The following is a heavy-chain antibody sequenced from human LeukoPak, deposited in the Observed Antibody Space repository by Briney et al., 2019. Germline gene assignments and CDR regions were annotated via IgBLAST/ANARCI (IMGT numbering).Heavy chain of an antibody. J-gene: IGHJ4*02. CDR2: INPNSGGT. V-gene: IGHV1-2*04. CDR3: ARDLGGYSSGWSFDY. D-gene: IGHD6-19*01. CDR1: GYTFTGYY. Sequence: GASVKVSCKASGYTFTGYYMHWVRQAPGQGLEWMGWINPNSGGTNYAQKLQGWVTMTRDTSISTAYMELSRLRSDDTAVYYCARDLGGYSSGWSFDYWGQGTLVTVSS.